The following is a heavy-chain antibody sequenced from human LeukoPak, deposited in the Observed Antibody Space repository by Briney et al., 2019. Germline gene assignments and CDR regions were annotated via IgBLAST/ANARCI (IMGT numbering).Heavy chain of an antibody. D-gene: IGHD3-3*02. CDR2: ISTSNDFI. CDR1: RFTFSDHY. CDR3: ARHFTRSLDY. Sequence: GGSLRLSCAASRFTFSDHYMSWIRQAPGKGLEWLSYISTSNDFIYYADSVKGRFTISRDNAKNSLFLQMNSLRAEDTAVYYCARHFTRSLDYWGQGTLVTVSS. J-gene: IGHJ4*02. V-gene: IGHV3-11*01.